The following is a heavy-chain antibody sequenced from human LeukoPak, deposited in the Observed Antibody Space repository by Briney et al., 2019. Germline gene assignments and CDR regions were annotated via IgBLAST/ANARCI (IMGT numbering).Heavy chain of an antibody. CDR2: IRYDGSNK. CDR1: GFTFSSYG. Sequence: GGSLRLSCAASGFTFSSYGMHWVRQAPGKGLEWVAFIRYDGSNKYYADSVKGRFTISRDNSKNTLYLQMNSLRAEDTAVYYCARVRGVIYYDSSGPIDYWGQGTLVTVSS. J-gene: IGHJ4*02. CDR3: ARVRGVIYYDSSGPIDY. D-gene: IGHD3-22*01. V-gene: IGHV3-30*02.